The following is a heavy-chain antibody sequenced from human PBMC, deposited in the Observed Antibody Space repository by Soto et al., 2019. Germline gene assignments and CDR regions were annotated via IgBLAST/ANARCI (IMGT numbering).Heavy chain of an antibody. J-gene: IGHJ4*02. CDR3: ARDSSGRSKPAYYLDY. CDR1: GFTFSNYG. Sequence: QVQLVESGGGVVQPGRSLRLSCAASGFTFSNYGMHWVRQAPGKGLEWVAVIWYDGSNKKYADSVKGRFTISRDNFRNTLYLQINILRVEETGLYYCARDSSGRSKPAYYLDYWGRGTLVTVSS. D-gene: IGHD3-22*01. V-gene: IGHV3-33*01. CDR2: IWYDGSNK.